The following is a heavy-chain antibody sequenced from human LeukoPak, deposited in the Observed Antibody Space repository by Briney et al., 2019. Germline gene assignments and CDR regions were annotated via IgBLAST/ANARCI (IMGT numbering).Heavy chain of an antibody. CDR1: GFTFSSYW. CDR2: IKQDGSEK. CDR3: ARTGYGRLGALDY. Sequence: GGSLRLSCAASGFTFSSYWMSWVRQAPGKGLEWVANIKQDGSEKYYVDSVKGRFTISRDNAKNSLYLQMNSLRAEDTAVYYCARTGYGRLGALDYWGQGTLVTVSS. J-gene: IGHJ4*02. D-gene: IGHD6-13*01. V-gene: IGHV3-7*03.